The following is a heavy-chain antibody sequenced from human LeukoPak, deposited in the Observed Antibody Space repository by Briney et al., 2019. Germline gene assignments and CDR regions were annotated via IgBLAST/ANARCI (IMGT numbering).Heavy chain of an antibody. Sequence: GRSLRLSCAASGFTFSSYGIHWVRQAPGKGLEWVAVISYDGSNKYYADSVKGRFTISRDNAKNTLYLHMNSLRGEDTAVYYCARFYGGSAFDIWGQGTMVTVSS. J-gene: IGHJ3*02. CDR1: GFTFSSYG. V-gene: IGHV3-30*03. CDR3: ARFYGGSAFDI. CDR2: ISYDGSNK. D-gene: IGHD3-16*01.